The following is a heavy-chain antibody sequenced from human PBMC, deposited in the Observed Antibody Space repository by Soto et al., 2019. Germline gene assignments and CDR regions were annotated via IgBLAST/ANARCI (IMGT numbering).Heavy chain of an antibody. CDR3: AKDWSPRPRYYYYMDV. CDR1: GFTFGDYA. Sequence: GGSLRLSCTASGFTFGDYAMSWFRQAPGKGLEWVGFIRSKAYGGTTEYAASVKGRFTISRDDSKSIAYLQMNSLRAEDTAVYYCAKDWSPRPRYYYYMDVWGKGTTVTVSS. J-gene: IGHJ6*03. V-gene: IGHV3-49*03. CDR2: IRSKAYGGTT.